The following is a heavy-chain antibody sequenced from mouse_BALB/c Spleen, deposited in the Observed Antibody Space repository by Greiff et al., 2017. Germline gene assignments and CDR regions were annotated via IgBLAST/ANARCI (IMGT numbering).Heavy chain of an antibody. CDR3: ARQDGNGGWFAY. Sequence: EVQVVESGGGLVKPGGSLKLSCAASGFTFSSYAMSWVRQSPEKRLEWVAEISSGGSYTYYPDTVTGRFTISRDNAKNTLYLEMSSLRSEDTAMYYCARQDGNGGWFAYWGQGTLVTVSA. V-gene: IGHV5-9-4*01. D-gene: IGHD2-1*01. CDR1: GFTFSSYA. CDR2: ISSGGSYT. J-gene: IGHJ3*01.